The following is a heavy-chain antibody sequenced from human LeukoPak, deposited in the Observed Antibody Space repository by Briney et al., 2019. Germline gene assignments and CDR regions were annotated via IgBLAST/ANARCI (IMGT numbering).Heavy chain of an antibody. CDR1: EFTFSSYD. V-gene: IGHV3-13*01. J-gene: IGHJ4*02. CDR2: IDTAGNA. D-gene: IGHD6-13*01. Sequence: GGSLRLSCAASEFTFSSYDMHWVRQATGKGLEWVSTIDTAGNAWYPDSVKGRFTISREDAKNSLNLQMNSLRVGDTAVYYCARAKMPGIQTAGRVNYFDSWGQGTLVTVSA. CDR3: ARAKMPGIQTAGRVNYFDS.